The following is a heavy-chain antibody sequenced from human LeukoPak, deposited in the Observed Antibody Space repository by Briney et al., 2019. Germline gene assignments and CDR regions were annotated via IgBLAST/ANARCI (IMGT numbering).Heavy chain of an antibody. CDR1: GFTLVTYS. D-gene: IGHD1-1*01. Sequence: KSGGTLRLSCAASGFTLVTYSMNWVRQAPGKGLEWVSSISSSSAYIYYADSVKGRFTISRDNAKESLFLQMNSLRPEDTALYYCASLKIRRIGNAFDIWGQGTMVTVSS. J-gene: IGHJ3*02. V-gene: IGHV3-21*01. CDR3: ASLKIRRIGNAFDI. CDR2: ISSSSAYI.